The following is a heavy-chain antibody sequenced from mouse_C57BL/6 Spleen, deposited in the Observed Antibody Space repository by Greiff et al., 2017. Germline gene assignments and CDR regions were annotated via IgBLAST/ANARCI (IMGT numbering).Heavy chain of an antibody. CDR3: ARDYSNYVGFAY. CDR2: IHPNSGST. Sequence: QVQLQQPGAELVKPGASVKLSCKASGYTFTSYWMHWVKQRPGQGLEWIGMIHPNSGSTNYNEKFKSKATLTVDKSSSTAYMQLSSLTSEDSAVYYCARDYSNYVGFAYWGQGTLVTVSA. CDR1: GYTFTSYW. D-gene: IGHD2-5*01. V-gene: IGHV1-64*01. J-gene: IGHJ3*01.